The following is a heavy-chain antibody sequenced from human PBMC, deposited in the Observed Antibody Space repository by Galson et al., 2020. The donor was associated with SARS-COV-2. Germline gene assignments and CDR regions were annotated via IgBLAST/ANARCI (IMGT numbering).Heavy chain of an antibody. V-gene: IGHV4-59*13. CDR1: IDSITNYH. CDR2: VYYSGTA. CDR3: ARDRSGGYYWFDP. D-gene: IGHD3-22*01. Sequence: SETLSLTCPVSIDSITNYHWSWIRQFPGKGLEWIGYVYYSGTANYNPSLKSRVTISVDTSKNQFSLKLRSVTAADTAVYYCARDRSGGYYWFDPWGQGTLVTVSS. J-gene: IGHJ5*02.